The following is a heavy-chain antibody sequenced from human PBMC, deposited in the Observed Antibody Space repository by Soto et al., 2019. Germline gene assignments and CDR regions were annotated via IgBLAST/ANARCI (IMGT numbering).Heavy chain of an antibody. CDR1: GFTFSSYG. V-gene: IGHV3-33*01. Sequence: GGSLRLSCAASGFTFSSYGMHWVRQAPGKGLEWVAVIWYDGSNKYYADSVKGRFTISRDNSKNTLYLQMNSLRAEDTAVYYCARDWRYYYDSSFFDYWGQGTLVTVSS. J-gene: IGHJ4*02. D-gene: IGHD3-22*01. CDR2: IWYDGSNK. CDR3: ARDWRYYYDSSFFDY.